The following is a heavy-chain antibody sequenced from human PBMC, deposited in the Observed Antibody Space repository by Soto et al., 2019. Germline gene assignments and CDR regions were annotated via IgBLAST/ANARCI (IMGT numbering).Heavy chain of an antibody. CDR2: IKPDGSEI. CDR3: ARDIGWYTFDD. D-gene: IGHD6-19*01. V-gene: IGHV3-7*01. J-gene: IGHJ4*02. CDR1: GFTFTRHW. Sequence: GSLRLSCAASGFTFTRHWMSWVRQAPGKGLEWVAIIKPDGSEIYYVDSVKGRFTITRDNAKNSLFLQMNSLRAEDTALYYCARDIGWYTFDDRGQGSLVTVSS.